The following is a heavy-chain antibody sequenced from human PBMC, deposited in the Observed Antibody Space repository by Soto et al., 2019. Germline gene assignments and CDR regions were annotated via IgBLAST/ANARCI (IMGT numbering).Heavy chain of an antibody. CDR2: IIPILGIA. J-gene: IGHJ6*03. Sequence: ASVKVSCKASGGTFSSYTISWVRQAPGQGLEWMGRIIPILGIANYAQKFQGRVTITADKSTSTAYMELSSLRSEDTAVYYCAIDGRDIVVVPAAMALAYYYYYMDVWGKGTTVTVSS. CDR3: AIDGRDIVVVPAAMALAYYYYYMDV. CDR1: GGTFSSYT. V-gene: IGHV1-69*02. D-gene: IGHD2-2*01.